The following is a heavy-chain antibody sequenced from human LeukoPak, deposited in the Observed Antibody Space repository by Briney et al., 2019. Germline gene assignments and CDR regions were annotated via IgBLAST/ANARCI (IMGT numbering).Heavy chain of an antibody. CDR2: INPNSGGT. Sequence: GASVKVSCTASGYTFTGYYLHWVRQAPGQGLEWMGWINPNSGGTKSTQKLQGRVTMARDTSISTAYMELSRLRSDDTAVYYCARDLLHVYYYDSSGYVRGAFDIWGQGTMVTVSS. D-gene: IGHD3-22*01. J-gene: IGHJ3*02. CDR3: ARDLLHVYYYDSSGYVRGAFDI. CDR1: GYTFTGYY. V-gene: IGHV1-2*02.